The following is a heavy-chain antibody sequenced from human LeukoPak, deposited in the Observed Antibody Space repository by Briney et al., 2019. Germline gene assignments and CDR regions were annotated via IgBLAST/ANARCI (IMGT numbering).Heavy chain of an antibody. Sequence: SETLSLTCIVSGGSVSSLYWHWIRQPPEKGLEWIGYAYSRGGAKYNPSLNNRVTMSLDTSKNQFSLKLTSVTAADTAVYFCARSCGGYVVDEWGQGTLVIVSP. CDR1: GGSVSSLY. CDR2: AYSRGGA. J-gene: IGHJ4*02. D-gene: IGHD5-12*01. CDR3: ARSCGGYVVDE. V-gene: IGHV4-59*02.